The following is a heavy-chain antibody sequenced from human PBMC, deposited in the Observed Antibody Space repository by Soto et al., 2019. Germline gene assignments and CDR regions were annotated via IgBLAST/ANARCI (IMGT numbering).Heavy chain of an antibody. CDR3: ARVLRPITGGYYYYYGMDV. CDR2: INPSGGST. D-gene: IGHD1-20*01. J-gene: IGHJ6*02. Sequence: QVQLVQSGAEVKKPGASVKVSCKASGYTFTSYYMHWVRQAPGQGLEWMGIINPSGGSTSYAQKFQGRVTMTRDTSTSTVYMELSSLRSEDTAVYYCARVLRPITGGYYYYYGMDVWGQGTTVTVSS. V-gene: IGHV1-46*01. CDR1: GYTFTSYY.